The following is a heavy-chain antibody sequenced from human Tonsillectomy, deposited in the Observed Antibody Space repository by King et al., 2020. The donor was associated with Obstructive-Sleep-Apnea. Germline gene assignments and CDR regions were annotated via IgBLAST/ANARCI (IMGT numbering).Heavy chain of an antibody. Sequence: QLVQSGAEVKKPGASVKVSCKASGYTFTSFGISWVRQSPGQGLDGMGGFSGYNGNTNYATKLQGRVTMSTDTSTSTAYMELRGLRSADTAVYYCARDGIPCSSSSCYFWFDPWGQGTLVTVSS. J-gene: IGHJ5*02. CDR2: FSGYNGNT. V-gene: IGHV1-18*01. CDR3: ARDGIPCSSSSCYFWFDP. CDR1: GYTFTSFG. D-gene: IGHD2-2*01.